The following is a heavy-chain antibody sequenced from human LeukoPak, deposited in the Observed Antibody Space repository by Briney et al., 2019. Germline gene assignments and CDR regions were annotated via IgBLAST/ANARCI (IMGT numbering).Heavy chain of an antibody. CDR2: VYYNGSN. V-gene: IGHV4-59*08. D-gene: IGHD7-27*01. Sequence: SETLSLTCTVSGGSISSYYWGWIRQPPGKGLEWIGYVYYNGSNNYNPSLKSRVTISVDTSKNQFSLELSSVTAADTAVYYCARHWGYYGMDVWGQGTTVTVSS. J-gene: IGHJ6*02. CDR3: ARHWGYYGMDV. CDR1: GGSISSYY.